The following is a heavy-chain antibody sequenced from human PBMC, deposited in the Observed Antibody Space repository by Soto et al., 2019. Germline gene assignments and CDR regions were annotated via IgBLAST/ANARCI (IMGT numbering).Heavy chain of an antibody. CDR2: IIPILGIA. CDR1: GGTFSSYT. D-gene: IGHD2-2*01. V-gene: IGHV1-69*02. J-gene: IGHJ6*03. Sequence: QVQLVQSGAEVKKPGSSVKVSCKASGGTFSSYTISWVRQAPGQGLEWMGRIIPILGIANYAQKFQGRVTITANKSTSTAYMELSSLRAEDTAVYYCASALGYCSSTSCYAYMDVWGKGTTVTVSS. CDR3: ASALGYCSSTSCYAYMDV.